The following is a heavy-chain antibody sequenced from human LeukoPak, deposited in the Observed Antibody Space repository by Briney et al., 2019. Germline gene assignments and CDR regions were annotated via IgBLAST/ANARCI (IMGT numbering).Heavy chain of an antibody. CDR3: ARALEVRDY. D-gene: IGHD1-1*01. V-gene: IGHV1-2*02. J-gene: IGHJ4*02. CDR2: INPDSGGT. Sequence: ASVKVSCKASGYTFTGYYMHWVRQAPGQGLEWMGWINPDSGGTTYAQNFQGRVTMTRDTSITTVYMELSSLISDDTAMYYCARALEVRDYWGQGTLVTVSS. CDR1: GYTFTGYY.